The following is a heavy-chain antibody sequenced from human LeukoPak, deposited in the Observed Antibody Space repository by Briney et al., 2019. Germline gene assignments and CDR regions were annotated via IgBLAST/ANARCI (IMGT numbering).Heavy chain of an antibody. CDR1: GFTFSSYA. CDR2: ISYDGSNK. Sequence: GSLRLSCAASGFTFSSYAMHWVRQAPGKGLEWVAVISYDGSNKYYADSVKGRFTISRDNSKNTLYLQMNSLRAEDTAVYYCARDLFTVTITPSLAFDIWGQGTMVTVSS. J-gene: IGHJ3*02. CDR3: ARDLFTVTITPSLAFDI. V-gene: IGHV3-30-3*01. D-gene: IGHD4-17*01.